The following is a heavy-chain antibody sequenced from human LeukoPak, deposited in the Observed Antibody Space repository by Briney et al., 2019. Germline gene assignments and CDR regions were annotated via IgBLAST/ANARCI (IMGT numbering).Heavy chain of an antibody. J-gene: IGHJ4*02. Sequence: SETLSLTCAVSGGSISSSNWWSWVRQPPGKGLEWIGEIYHSGSTNYNPSLKSRVTISVDKSKNQFSLKLSSVTAADTAVYYCARQIFADSSGWPFDYWGQGTLVTVSS. CDR1: GGSISSSNW. D-gene: IGHD6-19*01. CDR3: ARQIFADSSGWPFDY. V-gene: IGHV4-4*02. CDR2: IYHSGST.